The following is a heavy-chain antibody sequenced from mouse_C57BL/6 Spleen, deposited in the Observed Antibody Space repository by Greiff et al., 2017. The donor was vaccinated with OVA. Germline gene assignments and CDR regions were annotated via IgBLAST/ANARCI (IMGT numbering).Heavy chain of an antibody. CDR3: AREGDGYLFAY. Sequence: ESGPGLVKPSQSLSLTCSVTGYSITSGYYWNWIRQFPGNKLEWMGYISYDGSNNYNPSLKNRISITRDTSKNQFFLKLNSVTTEDTATYYCAREGDGYLFAYWGQGTLVTVSA. V-gene: IGHV3-6*01. J-gene: IGHJ3*01. D-gene: IGHD2-3*01. CDR2: ISYDGSN. CDR1: GYSITSGYY.